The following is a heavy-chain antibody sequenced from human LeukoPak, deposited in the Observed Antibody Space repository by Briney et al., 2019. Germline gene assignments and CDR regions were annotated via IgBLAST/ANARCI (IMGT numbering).Heavy chain of an antibody. Sequence: SETLSLTSTVSGGSISSGSYYWSWIRQPAGKGLEWIGRIYTSGSTNYNPSLKSRVTISVDTSKNQFSLKLSSVTAADTAVYYCARAGQAYYFDYWGQGTLVTVSS. V-gene: IGHV4-61*02. CDR2: IYTSGST. CDR3: ARAGQAYYFDY. J-gene: IGHJ4*02. CDR1: GGSISSGSYY. D-gene: IGHD3-10*01.